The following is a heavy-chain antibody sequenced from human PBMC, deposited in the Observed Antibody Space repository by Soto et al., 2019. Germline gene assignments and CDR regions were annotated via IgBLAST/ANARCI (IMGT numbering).Heavy chain of an antibody. CDR1: GGSISSGGYY. CDR2: IYYSGST. V-gene: IGHV4-31*03. J-gene: IGHJ6*02. D-gene: IGHD2-2*01. Sequence: SETLSLTCTVSGGSISSGGYYWSWIRQHPGKGLEWIGYIYYSGSTYYNPSLKSRVTISVDTSKNQFSPKLSSVTAADTAEYYCARDSGLPAAIYYGMDVWGQGTTVTVSS. CDR3: ARDSGLPAAIYYGMDV.